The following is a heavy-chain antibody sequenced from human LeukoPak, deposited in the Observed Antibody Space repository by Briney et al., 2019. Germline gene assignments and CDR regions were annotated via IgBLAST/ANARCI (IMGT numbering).Heavy chain of an antibody. CDR2: INPHSGGT. CDR1: GYTFTGYY. V-gene: IGHV1-2*02. J-gene: IGHJ4*02. Sequence: GASVKVSCKASGYTFTGYYIHWVRQAPGQGLEWMGWINPHSGGTNYAQKFQGGVTMTRDTSITTAYMELSSLRSDDTAVYYCARDGNYGSGSDFDYWGQGTLVTVSS. CDR3: ARDGNYGSGSDFDY. D-gene: IGHD3-10*01.